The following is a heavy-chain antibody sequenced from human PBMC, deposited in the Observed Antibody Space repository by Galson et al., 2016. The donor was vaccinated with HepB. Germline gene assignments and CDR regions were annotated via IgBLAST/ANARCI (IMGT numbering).Heavy chain of an antibody. CDR3: ARGGHFDFLTGPLDY. J-gene: IGHJ4*02. D-gene: IGHD3-9*01. CDR1: GGTFNRSA. V-gene: IGHV1-69*13. Sequence: SVKVSCKASGGTFNRSAINWVRQAPGQGLEWMGGIIPIFVVPSYAQKFQGRITITADESTSTAYMELTSLRSEDTAVYYCARGGHFDFLTGPLDYWGQGTLVTVSS. CDR2: IIPIFVVP.